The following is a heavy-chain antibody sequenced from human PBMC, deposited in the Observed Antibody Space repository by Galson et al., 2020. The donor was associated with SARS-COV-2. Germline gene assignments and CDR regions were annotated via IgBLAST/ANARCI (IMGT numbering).Heavy chain of an antibody. V-gene: IGHV3-21*04. D-gene: IGHD3-9*01. J-gene: IGHJ4*02. CDR2: IDSSGSYI. Sequence: NSGGSLRLSCTASGFTFSSHGMSWVRQAPGKGLEWVAAIDSSGSYIDHADSVKGRLTISRDNSKNSLYLQMNSLRAEDTAVYYCARFTYFDMVTTKHMRHFDYWGQGILVTVSS. CDR1: GFTFSSHG. CDR3: ARFTYFDMVTTKHMRHFDY.